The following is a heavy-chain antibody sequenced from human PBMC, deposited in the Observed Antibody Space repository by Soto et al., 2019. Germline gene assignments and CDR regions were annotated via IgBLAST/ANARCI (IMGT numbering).Heavy chain of an antibody. CDR3: ARSIVVVTSFDY. CDR2: INAANGNT. D-gene: IGHD3-22*01. V-gene: IGHV1-3*01. CDR1: GYTFTNNA. J-gene: IGHJ4*02. Sequence: ASVKVSCKASGYTFTNNAIHWVRQAPGQRLEWMGWINAANGNTVYSQKFQGRVTITRDTSASTAYMELSSLRSEDTAVYYCARSIVVVTSFDYWGQGTLVTVSS.